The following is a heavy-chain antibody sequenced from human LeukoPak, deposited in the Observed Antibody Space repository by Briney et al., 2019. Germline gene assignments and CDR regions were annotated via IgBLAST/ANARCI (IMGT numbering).Heavy chain of an antibody. V-gene: IGHV1-2*02. CDR3: ARGYYDSSGYDYFLEVWFDP. CDR2: INPNSGGT. CDR1: GYTFTRYY. Sequence: ASVKVSCKASGYTFTRYYMHWVRQAPGQGLEWMGWINPNSGGTNYAQKFQGRVTMTRDTSISTAYMRLRRLRSDDTAVYYCARGYYDSSGYDYFLEVWFDPWGQGTLVTVSS. J-gene: IGHJ5*02. D-gene: IGHD3-22*01.